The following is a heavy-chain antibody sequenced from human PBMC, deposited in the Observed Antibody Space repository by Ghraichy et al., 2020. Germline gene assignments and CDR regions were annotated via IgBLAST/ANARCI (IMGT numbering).Heavy chain of an antibody. V-gene: IGHV4-61*01. CDR1: GGSVSSGSYY. CDR2: IYYSGST. Sequence: SQTLSLTCTVSGGSVSSGSYYWSWIRQPPGKGLEWIGYIYYSGSTNYNPSLKSRVTISVDTSKNQSSLKLSSVTAADTAVYYCARGAEDFDWLLQDYYYYGMDVWGQGTTVTVSS. J-gene: IGHJ6*02. CDR3: ARGAEDFDWLLQDYYYYGMDV. D-gene: IGHD3-9*01.